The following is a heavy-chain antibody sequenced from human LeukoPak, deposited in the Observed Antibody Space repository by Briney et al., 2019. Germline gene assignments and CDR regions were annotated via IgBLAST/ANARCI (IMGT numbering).Heavy chain of an antibody. CDR1: GYTFTSYA. D-gene: IGHD4-17*01. Sequence: GASVKVSCKASGYTFTSYAMHWVRQAPGQRLEWMGWINAGNGNTKYSQKFQGRVTITRDTSASTAYMELSSLRSEDTAVYYCARDEDYGDYYYFDYWGQGTLVTVSS. CDR3: ARDEDYGDYYYFDY. J-gene: IGHJ4*02. V-gene: IGHV1-3*01. CDR2: INAGNGNT.